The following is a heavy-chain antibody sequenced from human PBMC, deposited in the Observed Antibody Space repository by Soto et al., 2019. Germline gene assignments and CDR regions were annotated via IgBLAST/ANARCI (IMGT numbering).Heavy chain of an antibody. CDR1: GYTFTSYG. J-gene: IGHJ2*01. CDR3: ASRCSSTPCLDF. D-gene: IGHD2-2*01. CDR2: LSGYNGNT. V-gene: IGHV1-18*01. Sequence: QVQLVQSGPEVKKPGASVKVSCKASGYTFTSYGICWVRQAPGQGLEGMGWLSGYNGNTNYAQNLQGRVTMTTYTSTTTVYMEPRSLRSDATAVYYCASRCSSTPCLDFWGRGTLVIVSS.